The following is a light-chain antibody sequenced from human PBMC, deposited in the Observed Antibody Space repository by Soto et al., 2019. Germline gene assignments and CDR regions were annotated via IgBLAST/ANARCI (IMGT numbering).Light chain of an antibody. J-gene: IGKJ1*01. CDR1: QSVSSNY. CDR3: LQYGGLPRT. Sequence: EIVLTQSPGTLSLSPWERATLSCRASQSVSSNYLAWYQQKSGQAPRLLMYGASSRATGIPDRFSGSGSGTDFTLTITRLEPEDFAVYFCLQYGGLPRTFGQGTKVDI. CDR2: GAS. V-gene: IGKV3-20*01.